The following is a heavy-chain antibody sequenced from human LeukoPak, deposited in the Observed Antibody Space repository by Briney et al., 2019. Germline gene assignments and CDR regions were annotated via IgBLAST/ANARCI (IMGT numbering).Heavy chain of an antibody. Sequence: SETLSLTCTVSGGSISSSSYYWGWIRQPPGKGLEWIGSIYYSGSTYYNPSLKSRVTISVDTSKNQFSLKLSSVTAADTAVYYCARSSRRFLEWLLPNWFDPWGQGTLVTVSS. CDR3: ARSSRRFLEWLLPNWFDP. V-gene: IGHV4-39*07. CDR1: GGSISSSSYY. CDR2: IYYSGST. D-gene: IGHD3-3*01. J-gene: IGHJ5*02.